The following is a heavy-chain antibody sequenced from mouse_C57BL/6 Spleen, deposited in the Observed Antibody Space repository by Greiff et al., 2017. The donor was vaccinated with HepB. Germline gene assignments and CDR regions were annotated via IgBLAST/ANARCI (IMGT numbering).Heavy chain of an antibody. CDR1: GFNIKDDY. Sequence: EVKLQESGAELVRPGASVKLSCTASGFNIKDDYMHWVKQRPEQGLEWIGWIDPENGDTEYASKFQGKATITADTSSNTAYLQLSSLTSEDTAVYYCTTLPSLRRFAYWGQGTLVTVSA. CDR2: IDPENGDT. D-gene: IGHD1-2*01. V-gene: IGHV14-4*01. CDR3: TTLPSLRRFAY. J-gene: IGHJ3*01.